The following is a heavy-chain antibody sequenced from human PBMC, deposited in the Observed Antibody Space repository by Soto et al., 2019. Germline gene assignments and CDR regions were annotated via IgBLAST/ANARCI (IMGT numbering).Heavy chain of an antibody. Sequence: ASVKVSCKASGYTFTGYYMHWVRQAPGQGLEWMGWINPNSGGTNYAQKFRGWVTMTRDTSISTAYMELSRLRSDDTAVYYCARGRDYYGSGSYSILGMDVWGQGTTVTVSS. CDR2: INPNSGGT. D-gene: IGHD3-10*01. CDR1: GYTFTGYY. CDR3: ARGRDYYGSGSYSILGMDV. J-gene: IGHJ6*02. V-gene: IGHV1-2*04.